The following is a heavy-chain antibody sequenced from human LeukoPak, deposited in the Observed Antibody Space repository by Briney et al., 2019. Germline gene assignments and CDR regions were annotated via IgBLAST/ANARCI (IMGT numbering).Heavy chain of an antibody. V-gene: IGHV3-30*03. J-gene: IGHJ5*02. CDR1: GFTFSSYG. CDR3: ARLSPYYYDSSGYPP. Sequence: GSLRLSCAASGFTFSSYGMHWVRQAPGKGLEWVAVISYDGSNKYYADSVKGRFTISRDNSKNTLYLQMNSLRAEDTAVYYCARLSPYYYDSSGYPPWGQGTLVTVSS. CDR2: ISYDGSNK. D-gene: IGHD3-22*01.